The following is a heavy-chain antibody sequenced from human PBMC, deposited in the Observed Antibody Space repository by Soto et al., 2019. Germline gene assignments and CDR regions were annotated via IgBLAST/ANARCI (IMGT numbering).Heavy chain of an antibody. CDR2: IYAGGNT. V-gene: IGHV3-53*01. J-gene: IGHJ4*02. D-gene: IGHD3-9*01. CDR3: AIVTTFYDILTSSYALNYFDY. Sequence: VQLVESGGTLVQPGGSLRLSCAASGFSVTSNYMTWVRQAPGKGLECVSVIYAGGNTYYPDSVKGRFTISSDNSKNTLFLQMNNLRAEDTAVYYCAIVTTFYDILTSSYALNYFDYWGQGTRVTVSS. CDR1: GFSVTSNY.